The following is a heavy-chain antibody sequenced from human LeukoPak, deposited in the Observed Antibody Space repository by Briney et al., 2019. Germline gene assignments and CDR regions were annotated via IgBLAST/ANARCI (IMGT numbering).Heavy chain of an antibody. CDR2: IKPDGSEK. CDR3: ARGEYFFDY. CDR1: GFRFSSYW. V-gene: IGHV3-7*04. Sequence: GGSLRLSCAASGFRFSSYWMTWVRQAPGRGLEWVATIKPDGSEKYYVDSVKGRFTMSRDNAKNSLYLQVNSLRVEDTAVYYCARGEYFFDYWGQGTLVTVSS. J-gene: IGHJ4*02.